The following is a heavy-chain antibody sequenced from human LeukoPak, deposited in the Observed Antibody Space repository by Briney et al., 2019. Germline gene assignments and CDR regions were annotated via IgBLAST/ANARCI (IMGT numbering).Heavy chain of an antibody. V-gene: IGHV3-7*01. D-gene: IGHD1-26*01. J-gene: IGHJ3*02. CDR3: AREEWELLSAFDI. Sequence: GGSLRLSCAASGFTFSSYWMTWVRQAPGKGLEWVANIKQDGSEKYYVDSVKGRFTISRDNAKNSLSLHMNSLRAEDSGVYYCAREEWELLSAFDIWGQGTMVTVSS. CDR2: IKQDGSEK. CDR1: GFTFSSYW.